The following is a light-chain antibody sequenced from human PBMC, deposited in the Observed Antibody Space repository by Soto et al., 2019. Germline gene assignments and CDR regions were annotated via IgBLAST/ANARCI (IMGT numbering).Light chain of an antibody. CDR1: QSVSSY. CDR2: DAS. V-gene: IGKV3-11*01. J-gene: IGKJ4*01. CDR3: QQRSDWPPRST. Sequence: EIVLTQSPATLSLSPGERATLSCRASQSVSSYLAWYQQKPGQAPRLLIYDASNRATGIPARFSGSGSGTDFTLTISILEPEDFAVYYCQQRSDWPPRSTFGGGTKVEIK.